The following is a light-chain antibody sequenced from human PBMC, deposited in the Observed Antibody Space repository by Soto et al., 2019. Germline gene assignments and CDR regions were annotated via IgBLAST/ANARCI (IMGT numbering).Light chain of an antibody. Sequence: QSVLTQPASVSGSPGQSITISCTGTSSDVGSYNFVSWYQQHPGKAPKVIIYEGTKRPSGVSNRFSGSKSGNTASLTISGLQADDEADYYCCSYAGDSTPYVFGTGTKVTVL. CDR3: CSYAGDSTPYV. CDR1: SSDVGSYNF. CDR2: EGT. V-gene: IGLV2-23*01. J-gene: IGLJ1*01.